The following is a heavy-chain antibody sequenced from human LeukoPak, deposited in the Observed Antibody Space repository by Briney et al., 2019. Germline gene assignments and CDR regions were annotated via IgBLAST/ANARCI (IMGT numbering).Heavy chain of an antibody. D-gene: IGHD6-19*01. V-gene: IGHV3-23*01. Sequence: GGSLRLSCAASGFTFSSYGMSWVRQAPGKGLEWVSAISGSGGSTYYADSVKGRFTISRDNSKNTLYLQMNSLKTEDTAVYYCTTDVGGYSSVDWGQGALVTVSS. CDR1: GFTFSSYG. J-gene: IGHJ4*02. CDR2: ISGSGGST. CDR3: TTDVGGYSSVD.